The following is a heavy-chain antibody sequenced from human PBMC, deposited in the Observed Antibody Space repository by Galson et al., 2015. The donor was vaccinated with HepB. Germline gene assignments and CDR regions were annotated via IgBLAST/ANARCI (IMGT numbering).Heavy chain of an antibody. Sequence: SLRLSCAASGFTFSSYAMSWVRQAPGKGLEWVSAISGSGGSTYYADSVKGRFTISRDNSKNTLYLQMNSLRAEDTAVYYCTTDLAHSSSSEVLDAFDIWGQGTMVTVSS. J-gene: IGHJ3*02. CDR2: ISGSGGST. CDR3: TTDLAHSSSSEVLDAFDI. D-gene: IGHD6-6*01. CDR1: GFTFSSYA. V-gene: IGHV3-23*01.